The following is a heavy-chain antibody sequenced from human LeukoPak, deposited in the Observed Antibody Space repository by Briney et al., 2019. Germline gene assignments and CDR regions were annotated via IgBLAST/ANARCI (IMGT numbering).Heavy chain of an antibody. J-gene: IGHJ3*02. Sequence: ASVKVSCKASGYTFTGYYMHWVRQAPGQGLEWMGWINPNSGGTNYAQKFQGRVTMTRDTSISTAYMELSRLRSEDTAVYYCARAGNYYDSSGRAFDIWGQGTMVTVSS. CDR1: GYTFTGYY. CDR3: ARAGNYYDSSGRAFDI. D-gene: IGHD3-22*01. V-gene: IGHV1-2*02. CDR2: INPNSGGT.